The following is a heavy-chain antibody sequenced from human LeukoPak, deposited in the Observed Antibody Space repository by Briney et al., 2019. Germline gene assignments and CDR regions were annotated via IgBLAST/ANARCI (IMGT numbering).Heavy chain of an antibody. CDR1: GYTFTSYD. CDR2: MNPNSGNT. Sequence: ASVKVSCKASGYTFTSYDINWVRQATGQGLEWMGWMNPNSGNTGYAQKFQGRVTITRNTSISTAYMELSSLRSEDTAVYYCARGRFHNWNDGYLLFMGKIFDYWGQGTLVTVSS. J-gene: IGHJ4*02. D-gene: IGHD1-20*01. V-gene: IGHV1-8*03. CDR3: ARGRFHNWNDGYLLFMGKIFDY.